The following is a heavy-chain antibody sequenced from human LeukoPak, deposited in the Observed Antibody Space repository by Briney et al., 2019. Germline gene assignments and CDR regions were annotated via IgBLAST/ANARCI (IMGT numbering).Heavy chain of an antibody. V-gene: IGHV1-8*01. CDR3: ARVRDGPPPRYWYFDL. D-gene: IGHD5-24*01. CDR1: RYTFTSYD. CDR2: VNPNSGNT. J-gene: IGHJ2*01. Sequence: ASVKVSCKASRYTFTSYDINWVRQATGQGLEWMGWVNPNSGNTGYAQKFQGRVTMTRNTSISTAYMELSSLRSEDTAVYYCARVRDGPPPRYWYFDLWGRGTLVTVSS.